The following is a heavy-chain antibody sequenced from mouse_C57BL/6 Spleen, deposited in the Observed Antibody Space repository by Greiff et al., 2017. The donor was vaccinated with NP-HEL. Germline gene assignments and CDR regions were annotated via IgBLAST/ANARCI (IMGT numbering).Heavy chain of an antibody. D-gene: IGHD2-2*01. CDR3: ARRGGMVTTTMDY. CDR2: IHPNSGST. J-gene: IGHJ4*01. Sequence: QVQLKQPGAELVKPGASVKLSCKASGYTFTSYWMHWVKQRPGQGLEWIGMIHPNSGSTNYNEKFKSKATLTVDKSSSTAYMQLSSLTSEDSAVYYCARRGGMVTTTMDYWGQGTSVTVSS. V-gene: IGHV1-64*01. CDR1: GYTFTSYW.